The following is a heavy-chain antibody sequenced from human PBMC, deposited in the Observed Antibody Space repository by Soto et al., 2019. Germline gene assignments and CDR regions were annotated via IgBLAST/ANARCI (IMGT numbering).Heavy chain of an antibody. CDR2: ISYDGSNK. CDR3: AKDSGL. CDR1: GFTFSSYG. V-gene: IGHV3-30*18. Sequence: VQLVESGGGVVQPGRSLRLSCAASGFTFSSYGMHWVRQAPGKGLEWVAVISYDGSNKYYADSVKGRFTISRDNSKNTLYLQMNSLRAEDTAVYYCAKDSGLWGQGTLVTVSS. J-gene: IGHJ4*02.